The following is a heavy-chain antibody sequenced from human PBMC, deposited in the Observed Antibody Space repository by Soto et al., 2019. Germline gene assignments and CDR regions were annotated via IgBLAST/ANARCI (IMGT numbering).Heavy chain of an antibody. J-gene: IGHJ4*02. CDR1: GGSISSSY. CDR2: SYYSGST. D-gene: IGHD2-15*01. V-gene: IGHV4-59*01. Sequence: QVQLQESGPGLVKPSETLSLPCTVSGGSISSSYWSWIRQPHGKGLEWIVYSYYSGSTNYNPSLKSRVTISVATSKHQFSLKLSTVTGADTSEDYCARGEARVARPSDYWGQGTLVTVSS. CDR3: ARGEARVARPSDY.